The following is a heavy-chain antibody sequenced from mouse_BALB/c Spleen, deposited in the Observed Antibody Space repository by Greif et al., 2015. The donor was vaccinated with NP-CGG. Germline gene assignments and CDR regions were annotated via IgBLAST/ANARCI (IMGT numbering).Heavy chain of an antibody. V-gene: IGHV5-6-5*01. J-gene: IGHJ3*01. Sequence: EVKLVESGGGLVKPGGSLKLSCAASGFTFSSYAMSWVRQTPEKRLEWVASISSGGSTYYPDSVKGRFTISRDNARNILYLQMSSLRSEDTAMYYCARDGNYVWFAYWGQGTLVTVSA. CDR3: ARDGNYVWFAY. CDR2: ISSGGST. CDR1: GFTFSSYA. D-gene: IGHD2-1*01.